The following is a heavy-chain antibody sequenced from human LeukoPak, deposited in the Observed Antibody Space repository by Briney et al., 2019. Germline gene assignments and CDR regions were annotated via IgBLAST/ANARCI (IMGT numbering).Heavy chain of an antibody. J-gene: IGHJ3*02. Sequence: SVTVSCTASGGTFSSYAISWVRQAPGQGLEWMGGIIPIFGTANYAQKFQGRVTITTDESTSTAYMELSSLRSEDTAVYYCASPNPNYGGNYDAFDIWGQGTMVTVSS. D-gene: IGHD4-23*01. V-gene: IGHV1-69*05. CDR3: ASPNPNYGGNYDAFDI. CDR2: IIPIFGTA. CDR1: GGTFSSYA.